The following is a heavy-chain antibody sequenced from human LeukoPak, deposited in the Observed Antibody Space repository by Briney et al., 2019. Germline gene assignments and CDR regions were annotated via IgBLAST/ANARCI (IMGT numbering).Heavy chain of an antibody. V-gene: IGHV4-61*08. J-gene: IGHJ4*02. CDR3: ARYSGSYLSGAAYFDY. D-gene: IGHD1-26*01. CDR2: IYYSGST. Sequence: SETLSLTCTVSGGSISNGGYYWSWIRQHPGKGLEWIGYIYYSGSTNYNPSLKSRVTISVDTSKNQFSLKLSSVTAADTAVYYCARYSGSYLSGAAYFDYWGQGTLVTVSS. CDR1: GGSISNGGYY.